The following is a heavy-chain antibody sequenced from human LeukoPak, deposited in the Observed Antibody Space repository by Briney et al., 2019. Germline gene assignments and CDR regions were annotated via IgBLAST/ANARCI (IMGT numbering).Heavy chain of an antibody. V-gene: IGHV3-23*01. D-gene: IGHD3-10*01. CDR1: GFTFSSYA. CDR2: ISDSGANT. Sequence: PGGSLRLSCAASGFTFSSYAMSSVRQAPGEGLDWVAPISDSGANTYYADSVEGRFTISRDNSKNTLYLQMNRLRDEDTGIYDCAKVPYSDYGSGRPPFMDAWGQGTTVAISS. J-gene: IGHJ6*02. CDR3: AKVPYSDYGSGRPPFMDA.